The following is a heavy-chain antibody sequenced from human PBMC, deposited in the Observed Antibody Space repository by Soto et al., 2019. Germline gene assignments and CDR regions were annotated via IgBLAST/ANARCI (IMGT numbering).Heavy chain of an antibody. CDR3: AAGGGLPRYY. D-gene: IGHD5-12*01. V-gene: IGHV4-30-2*01. CDR1: GGSISSGGYS. J-gene: IGHJ4*02. CDR2: IDHSGST. Sequence: QLQLQESGSGLVKPSQTLSLTCAVSGGSISSGGYSWSWIRQPPGKGLERIGYIDHSGSTYYNPSLKSRVTISVDRSKNQFSLKLSSVTAAGTAVYYCAAGGGLPRYYWGQGTLVTVSS.